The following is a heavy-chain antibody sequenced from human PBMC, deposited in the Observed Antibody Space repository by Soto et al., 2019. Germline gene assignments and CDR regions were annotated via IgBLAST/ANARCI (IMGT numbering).Heavy chain of an antibody. CDR1: GYTFTGYY. CDR2: INPNSGGT. D-gene: IGHD6-13*01. CDR3: ARFINVAAAGPYDYYYSMDV. V-gene: IGHV1-2*02. Sequence: ASVKVSCKASGYTFTGYYMHWVRQAPGQGLEWMGWINPNSGGTNYAQKFQGRVTMTRDTSISTAYMELSRLRSDDTAVYYCARFINVAAAGPYDYYYSMDVWGQGTTVTVSS. J-gene: IGHJ6*02.